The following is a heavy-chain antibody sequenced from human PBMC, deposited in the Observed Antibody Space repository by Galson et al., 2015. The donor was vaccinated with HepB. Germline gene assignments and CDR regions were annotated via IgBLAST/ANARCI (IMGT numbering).Heavy chain of an antibody. CDR2: MPYDGSNP. Sequence: SLRLSCAASGFTFSNYGMHWVRQAPGKGLEWVAVMPYDGSNPYYADSVKGRFTVSRDNSKNTLYLQMSSLRAEDTAVYYCALQQLAHLFDPWGQGTLVTVS. D-gene: IGHD1/OR15-1a*01. V-gene: IGHV3-30*03. CDR3: ALQQLAHLFDP. J-gene: IGHJ5*02. CDR1: GFTFSNYG.